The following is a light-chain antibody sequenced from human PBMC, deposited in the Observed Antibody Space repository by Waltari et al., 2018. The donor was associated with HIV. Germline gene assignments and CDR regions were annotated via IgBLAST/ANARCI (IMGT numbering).Light chain of an antibody. CDR3: HQYFSDPFT. J-gene: IGKJ4*01. V-gene: IGKV1-NL1*01. CDR1: QDIGNS. CDR2: GAY. Sequence: DIQMTQLPSSPSASVGDIAPIPCRTTQDIGNSVSWYQQRPVKVPKLLVYGAYIRQRGVASRITGSGSGTEFSLTISSLQPEDFATYFCHQYFSDPFTFGGGTKVEI.